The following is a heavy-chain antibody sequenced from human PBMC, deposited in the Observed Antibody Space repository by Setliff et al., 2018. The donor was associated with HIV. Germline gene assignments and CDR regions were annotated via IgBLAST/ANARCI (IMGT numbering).Heavy chain of an antibody. Sequence: LRLSCAASGFGFSTYSMSWVRLVPGKGLEWVASISHSNTYIQYGDSLKGRFTISRDNAKNSLFLDMNSLRAEDTAVYYCARGLERTNALFGVLSIWLDSWGQGTLVTVSS. J-gene: IGHJ5*01. CDR2: ISHSNTYI. D-gene: IGHD2-8*01. CDR3: ARGLERTNALFGVLSIWLDS. V-gene: IGHV3-21*04. CDR1: GFGFSTYS.